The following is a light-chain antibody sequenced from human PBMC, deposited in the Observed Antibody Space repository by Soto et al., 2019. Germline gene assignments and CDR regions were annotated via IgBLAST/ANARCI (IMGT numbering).Light chain of an antibody. CDR1: NNL. J-gene: IGLJ1*01. CDR2: EGT. CDR3: CAYVGARSYV. Sequence: QSALTQPASVSGSPGQSITISCTGTNNLVSWYQQHPGKAPKVVVYEGTKRPSGVSNRFSGSNSGGTASLTISGLQAEDEASYFCCAYVGARSYVVGPGTKVTV. V-gene: IGLV2-23*01.